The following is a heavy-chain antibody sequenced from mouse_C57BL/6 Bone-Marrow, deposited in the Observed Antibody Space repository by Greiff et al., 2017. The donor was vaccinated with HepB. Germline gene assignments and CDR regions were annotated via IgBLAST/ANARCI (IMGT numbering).Heavy chain of an antibody. CDR2: IDPEDGDT. V-gene: IGHV14-2*01. J-gene: IGHJ4*01. CDR1: GFNIKDYY. CDR3: ARRYYGNLGVYYAMDY. D-gene: IGHD2-1*01. Sequence: DVQLQESGAELVKPGASVKLSCTASGFNIKDYYMHWVKQRTEQGLEWIGRIDPEDGDTKYAPKFQGKATITADTSSNTAYLQLSSLTSEDTAVYYCARRYYGNLGVYYAMDYWGQGTSVTVSS.